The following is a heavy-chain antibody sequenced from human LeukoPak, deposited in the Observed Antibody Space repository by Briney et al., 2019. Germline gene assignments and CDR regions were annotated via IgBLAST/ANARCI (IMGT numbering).Heavy chain of an antibody. J-gene: IGHJ3*02. V-gene: IGHV3-48*02. CDR2: ISGSSSSI. D-gene: IGHD2-2*01. Sequence: GGSLTLSCAASGFTFSDYSTKWVRQARGGGVEWISYISGSSSSIYYADSVKGRFSISRDNAKNSMYLQMSSLRDDDTAVYYCARDRRHCTSTSCYLDAFDIWGQGTMVTVSS. CDR3: ARDRRHCTSTSCYLDAFDI. CDR1: GFTFSDYS.